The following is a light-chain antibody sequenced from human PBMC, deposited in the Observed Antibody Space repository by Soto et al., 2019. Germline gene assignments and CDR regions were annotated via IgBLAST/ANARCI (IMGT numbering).Light chain of an antibody. CDR3: QQHSSLPYT. V-gene: IGKV1-33*01. CDR2: DVS. CDR1: QDISIY. Sequence: DIQMTQSPSSLSASVRDRVTITCQASQDISIYLNWYQHKPGRAPKLLIYDVSKSETGVPSRFKASGSGTDFTFTINSLQPEDAATYYCQQHSSLPYTFGQGTKLEI. J-gene: IGKJ2*01.